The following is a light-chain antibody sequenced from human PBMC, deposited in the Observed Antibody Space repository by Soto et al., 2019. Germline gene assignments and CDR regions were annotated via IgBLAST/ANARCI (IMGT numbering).Light chain of an antibody. Sequence: EIVLTQSPGTLSLSPGERATLSCRASQSVSRSYLAWYQQKPGQAPRLLIYGASSRATGIPDRFSGSGSGTDFTLTISGLDPEDFAVYYCQQYGGSPWTFGQGTKVEIK. CDR3: QQYGGSPWT. CDR1: QSVSRSY. CDR2: GAS. J-gene: IGKJ1*01. V-gene: IGKV3-20*01.